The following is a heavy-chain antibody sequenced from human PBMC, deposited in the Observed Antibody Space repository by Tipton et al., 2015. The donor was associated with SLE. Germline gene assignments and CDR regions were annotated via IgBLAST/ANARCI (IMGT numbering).Heavy chain of an antibody. Sequence: SLRLSCAASECSFSNDLMGWVLQAPGKGLVWVATIMQVGSEKYYVDSVRGRFTISRDSGNNSVYLQMTSLTAEDTGLYYCARDSFWSSFPLDYWGHGTLVTVTS. CDR3: ARDSFWSSFPLDY. CDR1: ECSFSNDL. V-gene: IGHV3-7*01. J-gene: IGHJ4*01. D-gene: IGHD3-10*01. CDR2: IMQVGSEK.